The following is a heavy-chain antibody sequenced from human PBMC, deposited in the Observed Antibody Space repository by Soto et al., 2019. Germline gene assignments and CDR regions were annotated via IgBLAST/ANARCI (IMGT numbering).Heavy chain of an antibody. CDR1: GGSISSSSYY. J-gene: IGHJ3*02. V-gene: IGHV4-39*01. CDR2: IYYSGRT. D-gene: IGHD6-19*01. CDR3: ARHSSGWPDDCDI. Sequence: SETLSLTSNVSGGSISSSSYYWCWIRQPPGKGLEWIGSIYYSGRTYYNPSLKSRVTISVDTSKNQFSLKLSSVTAADTAVYYCARHSSGWPDDCDIWGQGTMVT.